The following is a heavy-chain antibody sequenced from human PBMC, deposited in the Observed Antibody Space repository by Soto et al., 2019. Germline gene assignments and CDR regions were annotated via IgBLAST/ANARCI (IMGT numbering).Heavy chain of an antibody. D-gene: IGHD6-19*01. V-gene: IGHV3-9*01. CDR1: GFTFDAYA. Sequence: EVQLVESGGGLVQPGKSLRLSCAASGFTFDAYAMHWVRQVPGKGLEWVSGLSWNSGTIDYADSVKGRFTISRDNAKNSLHLQMNSLKPEDTAFYYCAKAASSGWYYSLDYWGQGTLVTVSS. CDR2: LSWNSGTI. J-gene: IGHJ4*02. CDR3: AKAASSGWYYSLDY.